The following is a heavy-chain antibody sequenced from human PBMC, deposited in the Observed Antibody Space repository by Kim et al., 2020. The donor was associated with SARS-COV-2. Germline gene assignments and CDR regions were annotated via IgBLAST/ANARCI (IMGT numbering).Heavy chain of an antibody. CDR2: YHSGST. CDR3: ARDLVV. V-gene: IGHV4-30-2*04. J-gene: IGHJ6*02. Sequence: YHSGSTYSNPSLKRRVTISVDTSKNHFSLKLSSVTAADTAVYYCARDLVVWGQGTTVTVSS.